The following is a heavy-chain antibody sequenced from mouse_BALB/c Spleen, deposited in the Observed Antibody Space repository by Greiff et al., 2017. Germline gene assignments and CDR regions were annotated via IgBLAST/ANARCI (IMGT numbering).Heavy chain of an antibody. V-gene: IGHV1-80*01. CDR3: ARGEGWLSFAY. J-gene: IGHJ3*01. D-gene: IGHD2-3*01. CDR2: IYPGDGDT. CDR1: GYAFSSYW. Sequence: VQLQQSGAELVRPGSSVKISCKASGYAFSSYWMNWVKQRPGQGLEWIGQIYPGDGDTNYNGKFKGKATLTADKSSSTAYMQLSSLTSEDSAVYFCARGEGWLSFAYWGQGTLVTVSA.